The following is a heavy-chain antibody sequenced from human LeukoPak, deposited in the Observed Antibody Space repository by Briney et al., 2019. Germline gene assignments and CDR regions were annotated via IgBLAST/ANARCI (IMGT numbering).Heavy chain of an antibody. J-gene: IGHJ4*02. CDR3: ARHRIAVSGSVFDL. V-gene: IGHV4-59*08. CDR1: GGFISTYY. CDR2: LHYSGGT. D-gene: IGHD6-19*01. Sequence: SETLSLTCTVSGGFISTYYWSWIRQPPGKGLEWIGYLHYSGGTNYNPSLKSRVTTSVDTSRNHFSLNLSSATAADTAVYYCARHRIAVSGSVFDLWGQGTLVTVSS.